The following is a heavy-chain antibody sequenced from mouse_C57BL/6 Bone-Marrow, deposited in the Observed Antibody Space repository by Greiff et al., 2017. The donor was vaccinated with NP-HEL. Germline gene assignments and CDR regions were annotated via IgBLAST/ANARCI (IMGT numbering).Heavy chain of an antibody. Sequence: EVMLVESGGGLVKPGGSLKLSCAASGFTFSDYGMHWVRQAPEKGLEWVAYISSGSSTIYYADPVKGRFTISRDNAKNTLFLQMTSLRSEDTAMYYCATLKTAQVYYAMDYWGQGTSVTVSS. CDR3: ATLKTAQVYYAMDY. CDR2: ISSGSSTI. CDR1: GFTFSDYG. J-gene: IGHJ4*01. V-gene: IGHV5-17*01. D-gene: IGHD3-2*02.